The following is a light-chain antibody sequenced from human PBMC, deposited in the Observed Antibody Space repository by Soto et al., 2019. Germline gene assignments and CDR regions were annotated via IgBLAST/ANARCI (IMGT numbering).Light chain of an antibody. J-gene: IGLJ2*01. CDR2: EVS. V-gene: IGLV2-14*01. CDR1: SSDVGGYNF. CDR3: ASYTSSGAWV. Sequence: QSALTQPASVFGSPGQSITISCTGTSSDVGGYNFVSWYHQHPGKAPKLMIYEVSNRPSGVSNRFSGSKSGNTASLTISGLQAEDEAEYYCASYTSSGAWVFGGGTKVTVL.